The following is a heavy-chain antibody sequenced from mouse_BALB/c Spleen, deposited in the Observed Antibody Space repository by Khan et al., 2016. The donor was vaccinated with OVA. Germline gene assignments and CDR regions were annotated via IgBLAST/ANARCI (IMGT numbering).Heavy chain of an antibody. CDR3: ASGSSDWYFAD. Sequence: QEVQSGPELKKSGETVKISCKASGYTFTNYGMNWVKQAPGKGLKWMGWINTYNGEPTYTGDFKGRFAFSLETSASTAYLQINKLNNEDTATYYCASGSSDWYFADWGAGTTVTVSS. D-gene: IGHD6-1*01. CDR2: INTYNGEP. J-gene: IGHJ1*01. CDR1: GYTFTNYG. V-gene: IGHV9-3-1*01.